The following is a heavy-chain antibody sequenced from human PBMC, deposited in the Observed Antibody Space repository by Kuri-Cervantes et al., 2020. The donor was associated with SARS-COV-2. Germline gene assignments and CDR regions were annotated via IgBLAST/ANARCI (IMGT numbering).Heavy chain of an antibody. D-gene: IGHD3-22*01. CDR3: ASVGDYYDSSGYYLY. Sequence: ASVKVSCKASGYSFTTYGISWVRQAPGQGLEWMGWISAYNGNTNYAQKLQGRVTMTTDTSTSTAYMELRSLRSDDTAVYYCASVGDYYDSSGYYLYWGRGTLVTVSS. CDR1: GYSFTTYG. J-gene: IGHJ4*02. CDR2: ISAYNGNT. V-gene: IGHV1-18*01.